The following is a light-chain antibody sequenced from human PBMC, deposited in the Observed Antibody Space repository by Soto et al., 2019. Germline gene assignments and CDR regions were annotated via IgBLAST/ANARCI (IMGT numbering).Light chain of an antibody. J-gene: IGKJ4*01. V-gene: IGKV1-39*01. CDR3: QQSYSTPLT. CDR1: QSISSY. CDR2: AAS. Sequence: DIQMTQSPSSLSASVGDRVTITCRASQSISSYLNWYQQKPGKAPKLLIYAASSLQSGVPSRFSGSRAGTDFTLTISSLQPEDFATYDCQQSYSTPLTFGGGTKVETK.